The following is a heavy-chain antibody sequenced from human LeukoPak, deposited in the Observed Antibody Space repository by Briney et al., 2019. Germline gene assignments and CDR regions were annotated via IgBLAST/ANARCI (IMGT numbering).Heavy chain of an antibody. Sequence: SQTLSLTCTVSGGSISSGSYYWSWIRQPAGKGLEWIGRIYTSGSTNYNPSLKSRVTISVDTSKNQFSLKLSSVTAADTAVYYCARLSGSYSDFDYWGQGTPVTVSS. CDR2: IYTSGST. V-gene: IGHV4-61*02. D-gene: IGHD1-26*01. J-gene: IGHJ4*02. CDR1: GGSISSGSYY. CDR3: ARLSGSYSDFDY.